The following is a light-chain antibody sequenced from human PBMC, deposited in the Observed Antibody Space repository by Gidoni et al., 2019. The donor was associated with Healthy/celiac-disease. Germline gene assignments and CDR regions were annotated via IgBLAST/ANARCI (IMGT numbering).Light chain of an antibody. CDR3: QQYGSSPPGVT. CDR1: QSVSSSY. Sequence: EILLTQSPGTLSLSPGERATLSCRASQSVSSSYLAWYQQKPGQAPRLLIYGASSRATGIPDRFSGSGSGTDFTLTISRLEPEDFAVYYCQQYGSSPPGVTFGPGTKVDIK. J-gene: IGKJ3*01. CDR2: GAS. V-gene: IGKV3-20*01.